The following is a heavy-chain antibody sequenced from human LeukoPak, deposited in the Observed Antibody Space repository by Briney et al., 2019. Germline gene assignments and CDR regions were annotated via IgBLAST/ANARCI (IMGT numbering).Heavy chain of an antibody. CDR1: GFTFSSYA. D-gene: IGHD6-19*01. J-gene: IGHJ4*02. CDR2: IWYDGSNK. V-gene: IGHV3-33*08. CDR3: AGSIAVAGTIDY. Sequence: PGGSLRLSCTVSGFTFSSYAMYWVRQAPGKGLEWVAVIWYDGSNKYYADSVKGRFTISRDNSKNTLYLQMNSLRAEDTAVYYCAGSIAVAGTIDYWGQGTLVTVSS.